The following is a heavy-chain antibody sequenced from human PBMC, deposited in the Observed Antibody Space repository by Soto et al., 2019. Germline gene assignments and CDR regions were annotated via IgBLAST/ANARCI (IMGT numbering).Heavy chain of an antibody. CDR3: ARPNEPVLIRLGLTGRATFDY. CDR2: IKQDGSEK. CDR1: GFTFSSYW. D-gene: IGHD3-16*01. Sequence: PGGSLRLSCAASGFTFSSYWMSWVRQAPGKGLEWVANIKQDGSEKYYVDSVKGRFTISRDNAKNSLYLQMNSLRAEDTAVYYCARPNEPVLIRLGLTGRATFDYWGQGTLVTVYS. J-gene: IGHJ4*02. V-gene: IGHV3-7*01.